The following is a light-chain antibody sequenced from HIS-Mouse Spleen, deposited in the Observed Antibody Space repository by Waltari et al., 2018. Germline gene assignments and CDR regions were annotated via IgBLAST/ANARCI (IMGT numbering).Light chain of an antibody. Sequence: QSALTQPASVSGSPGQSITISCTGTSSDVGGYNYVSWYQQHPGKAPKLMSYEVSNRPSGVSNRFSGSKSGNTASLPISGLQAEDEADYYCSSYTSSSTVVFGGGTKLTVL. J-gene: IGLJ2*01. V-gene: IGLV2-14*01. CDR3: SSYTSSSTVV. CDR1: SSDVGGYNY. CDR2: EVS.